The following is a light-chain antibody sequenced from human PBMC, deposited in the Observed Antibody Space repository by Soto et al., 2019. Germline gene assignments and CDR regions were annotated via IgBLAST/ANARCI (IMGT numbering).Light chain of an antibody. V-gene: IGKV1-5*03. CDR1: QTISSW. CDR2: KAS. CDR3: QQHGTSPIT. J-gene: IGKJ5*01. Sequence: DIQMTQSPSTLSGSVGDRVTITCRASQTISSWLAWYQQKPGKAPKPLIYKASTLKSGVPSRFSGSGSGTEFTLTISRLEPEDFAVYYCQQHGTSPITFGQGTRLEIK.